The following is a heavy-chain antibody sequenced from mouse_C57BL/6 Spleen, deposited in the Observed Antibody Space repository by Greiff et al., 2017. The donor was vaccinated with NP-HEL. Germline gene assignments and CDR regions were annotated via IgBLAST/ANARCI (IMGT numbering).Heavy chain of an antibody. CDR3: TRDWAYYFDY. CDR1: GYTFTDYE. CDR2: IDPETGGT. D-gene: IGHD4-1*01. Sequence: QVHVKQSGAELVRPGASVTLSCKASGYTFTDYEMHWVKQTPVHGLEWIGAIDPETGGTAYNQKFKGKAILTADKSSSTAYMELRSLTSEDSAVYYCTRDWAYYFDYWGQGTTLTVSS. V-gene: IGHV1-15*01. J-gene: IGHJ2*01.